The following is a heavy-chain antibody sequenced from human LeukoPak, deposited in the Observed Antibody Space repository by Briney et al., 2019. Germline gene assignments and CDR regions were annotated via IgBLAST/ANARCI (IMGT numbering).Heavy chain of an antibody. D-gene: IGHD2-15*01. CDR3: ARDVVATNFDY. CDR1: GFTFSSYE. V-gene: IGHV3-48*03. Sequence: GGSLRLSCAASGFTFSSYEMNWVRQAPGKGLEWVSYISSSGSTIYYADSVKGQFTISRDNAKNSLYLQMNSLRAEDTAVYYCARDVVATNFDYWGQGTLVTVSS. J-gene: IGHJ4*02. CDR2: ISSSGSTI.